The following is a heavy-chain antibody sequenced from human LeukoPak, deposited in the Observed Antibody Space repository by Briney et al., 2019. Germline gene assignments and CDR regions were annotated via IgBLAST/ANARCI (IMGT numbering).Heavy chain of an antibody. CDR2: IYYSGST. CDR1: GGSISSSSYY. J-gene: IGHJ4*02. V-gene: IGHV4-39*01. CDR3: ARAPGMVRGVRCFDY. Sequence: PSETLSLTCTVSGGSISSSSYYWGWIRQPPGKGLEWIGSIYYSGSTYYNPSLKSRVTISVDTSKNQFSLKLSSVTAADTAVYYCARAPGMVRGVRCFDYWGQGTLVTVSS. D-gene: IGHD3-10*01.